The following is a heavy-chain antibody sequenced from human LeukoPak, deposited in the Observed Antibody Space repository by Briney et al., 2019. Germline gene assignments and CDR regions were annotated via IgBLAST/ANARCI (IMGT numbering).Heavy chain of an antibody. CDR3: ARDISYYDFFYYYYYMDV. J-gene: IGHJ6*03. Sequence: GGSLRLSCAASGFTFSDYYMSWIRQAPGKGLEWVSYISSSVSTIYYADSVKGRFTISRDNAKNSLYLQMNSLRAEDTAVYYCARDISYYDFFYYYYYMDVWGKGTTVTVSS. CDR1: GFTFSDYY. CDR2: ISSSVSTI. V-gene: IGHV3-11*04. D-gene: IGHD3-3*01.